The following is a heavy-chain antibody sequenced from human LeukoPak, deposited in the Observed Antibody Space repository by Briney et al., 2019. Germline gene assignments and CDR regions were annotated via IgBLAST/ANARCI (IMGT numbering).Heavy chain of an antibody. V-gene: IGHV4-59*08. Sequence: SETLSLTCTVSGGSISSYYWSWIRQPPGKGLEWIGFIYYSGSTNYNPSLKSRVTISVDTSKNQFSLKLSSVTAADTAVYYCARQGYSYGPGDPWGQGTLVTVSS. CDR1: GGSISSYY. CDR3: ARQGYSYGPGDP. CDR2: IYYSGST. D-gene: IGHD5-18*01. J-gene: IGHJ5*02.